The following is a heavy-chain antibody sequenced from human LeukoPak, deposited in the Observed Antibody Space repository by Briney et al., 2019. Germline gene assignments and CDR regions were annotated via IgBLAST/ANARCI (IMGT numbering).Heavy chain of an antibody. CDR2: IIPIFGTA. V-gene: IGHV1-69*05. CDR1: GGTFSSYA. Sequence: EASVKVSCKASGGTFSSYAISWVRQAPGQGLEWMGRIIPIFGTANYAQKFQGRVTITTDESTSTAYMELSSLRSEDTAVYYCARDPGYYYDSNGLNWGQGTLVTVSS. D-gene: IGHD3-22*01. J-gene: IGHJ4*02. CDR3: ARDPGYYYDSNGLN.